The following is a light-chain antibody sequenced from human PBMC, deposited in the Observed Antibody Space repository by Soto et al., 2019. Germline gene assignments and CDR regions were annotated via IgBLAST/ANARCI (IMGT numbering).Light chain of an antibody. Sequence: QSALTQPASVSGSPGQSITISCTGTSSDVGAYNFVSWYQKYPGKAPKLVIYEVSSRPSGVSNRFSGSKSDNTASLTISGLQAEDEADYYCSSFSSSSTLVVFGGGTKLTVL. CDR2: EVS. CDR1: SSDVGAYNF. V-gene: IGLV2-14*01. CDR3: SSFSSSSTLVV. J-gene: IGLJ3*02.